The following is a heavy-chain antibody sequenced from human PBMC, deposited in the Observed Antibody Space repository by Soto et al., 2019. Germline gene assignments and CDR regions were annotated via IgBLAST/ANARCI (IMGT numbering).Heavy chain of an antibody. Sequence: EVQLVESGGGLVKPGGSLRLSCAASGFTFSSYSMNWVRQAPGKGLEWVSSISSSSSYIYYADSVKGRFTISRDNAKNSLYLQMNSLRAEDTAVYYCARDNTDITMVRGVKDYWGQGTLVTVSS. CDR3: ARDNTDITMVRGVKDY. CDR2: ISSSSSYI. D-gene: IGHD3-10*01. J-gene: IGHJ4*02. V-gene: IGHV3-21*01. CDR1: GFTFSSYS.